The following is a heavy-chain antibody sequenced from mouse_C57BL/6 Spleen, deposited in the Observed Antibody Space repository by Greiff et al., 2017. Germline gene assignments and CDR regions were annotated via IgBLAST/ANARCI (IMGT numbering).Heavy chain of an antibody. D-gene: IGHD2-5*01. Sequence: EVQRVESEGGLVQPGSSMKLSCTASGFTFSDYYMAWVRQVPEKGLEWVANINYDGSSTYYLDSLKSRFIISRDNAKNILYLQMSSLKSEDTATYYCARDIYYSKGDYFDYWGQGTTLTVSS. CDR3: ARDIYYSKGDYFDY. V-gene: IGHV5-16*01. CDR1: GFTFSDYY. CDR2: INYDGSST. J-gene: IGHJ2*01.